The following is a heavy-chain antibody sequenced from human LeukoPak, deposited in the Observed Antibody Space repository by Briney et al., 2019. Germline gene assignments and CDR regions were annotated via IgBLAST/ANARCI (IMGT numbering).Heavy chain of an antibody. D-gene: IGHD2/OR15-2a*01. CDR1: GFTFDDYG. V-gene: IGHV3-20*04. CDR2: IYWNGGST. Sequence: PGGTLRLSCAASGFTFDDYGMSWVRQAPGKGLEWVSGIYWNGGSTGYADSEKGRFTISRDNAKNSLYLQMNSLRAEDTALYYCARVGPSSASMTPAYGMDVWGQGTTVTVSS. J-gene: IGHJ6*02. CDR3: ARVGPSSASMTPAYGMDV.